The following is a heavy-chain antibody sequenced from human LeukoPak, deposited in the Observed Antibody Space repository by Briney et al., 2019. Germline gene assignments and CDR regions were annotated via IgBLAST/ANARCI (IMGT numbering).Heavy chain of an antibody. CDR1: GFTFSSYW. CDR2: IKQDGSEK. V-gene: IGHV3-7*01. J-gene: IGHJ6*03. CDR3: ARTYSSGWYYYYYMDV. Sequence: GGSLRLSCAASGFTFSSYWMSWVRQAPGKGLEWVANIKQDGSEKSYVDSVKGRFTISRDNAKNSLYLQMNSLRAEDTAVYYCARTYSSGWYYYYYMDVWGKGTTVTVSS. D-gene: IGHD6-19*01.